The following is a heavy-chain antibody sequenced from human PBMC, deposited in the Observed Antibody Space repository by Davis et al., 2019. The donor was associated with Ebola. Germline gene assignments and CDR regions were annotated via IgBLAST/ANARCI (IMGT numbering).Heavy chain of an antibody. CDR3: AKNDYGDVVHDAFDI. D-gene: IGHD4-17*01. V-gene: IGHV3-74*01. J-gene: IGHJ3*02. CDR2: ISNDGSTT. Sequence: GESLKISCAASGFTFSNYWMHWVRQAPGEGLVWVSRISNDGSTTNYADSVQGRFTISRDNAKNSLYLQMNSLRAEDTAVYYCAKNDYGDVVHDAFDIWGQGTMVTVSS. CDR1: GFTFSNYW.